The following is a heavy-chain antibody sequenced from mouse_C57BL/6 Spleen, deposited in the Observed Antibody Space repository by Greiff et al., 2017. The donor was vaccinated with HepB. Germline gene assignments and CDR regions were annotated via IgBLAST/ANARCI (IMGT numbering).Heavy chain of an antibody. CDR3: ARRGTFTTVVAYWYFDV. Sequence: EVKVEESGGDLVKPGGSLKLSCAASGFTFSSYGMSWVRQTPDKRLEWVATISSGGSYTYYPDSVKGRFTISRDNAKNTLYLQMSSLKSEDTAMYYCARRGTFTTVVAYWYFDVWGTGTTVTVSS. J-gene: IGHJ1*03. CDR2: ISSGGSYT. V-gene: IGHV5-6*02. D-gene: IGHD1-1*01. CDR1: GFTFSSYG.